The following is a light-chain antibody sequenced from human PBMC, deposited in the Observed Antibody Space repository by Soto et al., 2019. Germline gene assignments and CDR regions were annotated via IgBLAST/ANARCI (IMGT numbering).Light chain of an antibody. J-gene: IGKJ1*01. CDR1: QSISIW. CDR3: QQYSDYWT. CDR2: KAS. Sequence: DIQMTQSPSTLSASVGDRVTITCRASQSISIWLAWYQQKPGKAPKLLIYKASSLESGVPSRFSGSGSGTEFTLTISGLQPDDFATYYCQQYSDYWTFGQGTKVEIK. V-gene: IGKV1-5*03.